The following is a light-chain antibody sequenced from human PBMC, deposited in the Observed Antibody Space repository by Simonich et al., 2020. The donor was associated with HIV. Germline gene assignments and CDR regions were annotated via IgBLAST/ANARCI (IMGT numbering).Light chain of an antibody. CDR1: SSDVGGYNF. CDR3: QSYDSSLSGSV. J-gene: IGLJ3*02. CDR2: DVS. Sequence: QSALTQPASVSGSPGQSITISCTGTSSDVGGYNFVSWYHHHPGKAPKLMIKDVSNRPSGVSNRFSGSKSGNTASLTVSGLQAEDEADYYCQSYDSSLSGSVFGGGTKLTVL. V-gene: IGLV2-14*03.